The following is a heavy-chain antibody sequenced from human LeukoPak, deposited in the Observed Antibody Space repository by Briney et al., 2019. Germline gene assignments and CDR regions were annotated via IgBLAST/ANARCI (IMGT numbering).Heavy chain of an antibody. J-gene: IGHJ4*02. CDR3: ARGQYYYDSSAYYPFHY. D-gene: IGHD3-22*01. Sequence: SETLSLTCTVSGGSISSYYWSWIRQPAGKGLEWIGRIYISGSTNYNPSLKSRVTMSVDTSKNQFSLKLSSVTAADTAVYYCARGQYYYDSSAYYPFHYWGQGTLVTVSS. V-gene: IGHV4-4*07. CDR1: GGSISSYY. CDR2: IYISGST.